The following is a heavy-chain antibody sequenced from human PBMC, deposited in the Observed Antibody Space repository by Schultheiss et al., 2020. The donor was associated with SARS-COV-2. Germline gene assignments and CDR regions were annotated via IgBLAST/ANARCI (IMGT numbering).Heavy chain of an antibody. CDR3: ARGPSQYSSHFDY. CDR2: ISGSGGST. V-gene: IGHV3-23*01. CDR1: GFTFDDYG. D-gene: IGHD6-6*01. J-gene: IGHJ4*02. Sequence: GGSLRLSCAASGFTFDDYGMSWVRQAPGKGLEWVSAISGSGGSTYYADSVKGRFTISRDNSKNTLYLQMNSLRAEDTAVYYCARGPSQYSSHFDYWGQGTLVTVAS.